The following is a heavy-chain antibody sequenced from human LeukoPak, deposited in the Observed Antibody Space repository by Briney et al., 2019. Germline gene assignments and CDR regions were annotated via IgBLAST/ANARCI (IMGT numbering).Heavy chain of an antibody. CDR3: AKVFKGGTTATKASWYFDL. CDR1: GFTFSSYA. J-gene: IGHJ2*01. CDR2: ISGSGGST. V-gene: IGHV3-23*01. Sequence: GGSLRLSCAASGFTFSSYAMSWVRQAPGKGLEWVSAISGSGGSTYYADSVKGRFTISRDNSKNTLYLQMNSLRAEDTAVYYCAKVFKGGTTATKASWYFDLWGRGTLVTVSS. D-gene: IGHD4-17*01.